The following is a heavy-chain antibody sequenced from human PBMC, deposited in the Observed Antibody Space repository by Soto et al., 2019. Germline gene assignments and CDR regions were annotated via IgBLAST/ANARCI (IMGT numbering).Heavy chain of an antibody. CDR3: ARVLRHFDILTGYYPEYFDY. CDR1: GGSISSGGYY. J-gene: IGHJ4*02. V-gene: IGHV4-31*03. D-gene: IGHD3-9*01. Sequence: SETLSLTCTVSGGSISSGGYYWSWTRQHPGKGLEWIGYIYYSGSTYYNPSLKSRVTISVDTSKNQFSLKLSSVTAADTAVYYCARVLRHFDILTGYYPEYFDYWGQATLVTVSS. CDR2: IYYSGST.